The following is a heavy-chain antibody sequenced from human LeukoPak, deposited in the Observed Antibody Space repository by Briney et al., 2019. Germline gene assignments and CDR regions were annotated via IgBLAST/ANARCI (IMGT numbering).Heavy chain of an antibody. J-gene: IGHJ4*02. Sequence: GGSLRLSCAASGFTFSSYSMNWVRQAPGKGLEWVSSISSSSSYIYYADSVKGRFTISRDNAKNSLYLQMNSLRAEDTAVYYCARDDSGSYWIYDYWGQGTLVTVSP. CDR2: ISSSSSYI. CDR3: ARDDSGSYWIYDY. V-gene: IGHV3-21*01. D-gene: IGHD1-26*01. CDR1: GFTFSSYS.